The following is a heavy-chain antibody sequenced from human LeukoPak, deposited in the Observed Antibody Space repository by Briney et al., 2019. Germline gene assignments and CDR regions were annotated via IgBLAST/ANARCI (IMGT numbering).Heavy chain of an antibody. V-gene: IGHV4-59*08. D-gene: IGHD3-10*01. CDR2: IYYSGST. Sequence: PSETPSLTCTVSGGSISSYYWSWIRQPPGKGLEWIGYIYYSGSTNYNPSLKSRVTISVDTSKNQFSLKLSSVTAADTAVYYCARHLWFGESKENWFDPWGQGTLVTVSS. CDR1: GGSISSYY. J-gene: IGHJ5*02. CDR3: ARHLWFGESKENWFDP.